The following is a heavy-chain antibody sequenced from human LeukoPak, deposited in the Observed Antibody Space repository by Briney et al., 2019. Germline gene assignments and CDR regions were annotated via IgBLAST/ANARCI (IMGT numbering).Heavy chain of an antibody. Sequence: SETLSLTCAVYGGSFNGYYWSWIRQPPGKGLEWIGEINHSGSTNYNPSLKSRVTISVDTSKNQFSLKLSSVTAADTAVYYCARSLEADYYDSSGLDYFDYWGQGTLVTVSS. CDR3: ARSLEADYYDSSGLDYFDY. CDR1: GGSFNGYY. CDR2: INHSGST. D-gene: IGHD3-22*01. V-gene: IGHV4-34*01. J-gene: IGHJ4*02.